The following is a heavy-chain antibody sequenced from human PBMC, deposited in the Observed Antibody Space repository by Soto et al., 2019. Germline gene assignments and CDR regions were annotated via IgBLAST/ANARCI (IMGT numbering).Heavy chain of an antibody. D-gene: IGHD6-19*01. CDR2: ISGSGGST. CDR3: AKVPLVYSSGWYYFDY. V-gene: IGHV3-23*01. J-gene: IGHJ4*02. CDR1: GFTFSSYA. Sequence: GGSLRLSCASSGFTFSSYAMSWVRQAPGKGLEWVSAISGSGGSTYYADSVKGRFTISRDNSRNTLYLQMNSLRAEDTAVYYCAKVPLVYSSGWYYFDYWGQGTLVTVSS.